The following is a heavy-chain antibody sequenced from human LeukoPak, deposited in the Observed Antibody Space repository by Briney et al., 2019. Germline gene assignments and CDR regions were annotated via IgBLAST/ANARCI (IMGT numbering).Heavy chain of an antibody. V-gene: IGHV1-18*01. CDR2: ISAYNGNT. J-gene: IGHJ4*02. CDR3: ARGYYDSSGYYSAAFGY. D-gene: IGHD3-22*01. Sequence: GASVTVSCKASGYTFTSYGISWVRQAPGQGLEWMGWISAYNGNTNYAQKLQGRVTMTTDTSTSTAYMELRSLRSDDTAVYYCARGYYDSSGYYSAAFGYWGRGTLVTVSS. CDR1: GYTFTSYG.